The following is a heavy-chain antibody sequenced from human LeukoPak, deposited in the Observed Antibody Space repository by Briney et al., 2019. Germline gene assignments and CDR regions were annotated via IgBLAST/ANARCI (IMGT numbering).Heavy chain of an antibody. Sequence: GGSLRLSCAASGFTFDDYAMHWVRQAPGKGLEWVSGISWNSGSIGYADSVKGRFTISRDNAKNSLYLQMNSLRAEDTALYYCAKDMGERAAAGPIGDPWGQGTLVTVSS. V-gene: IGHV3-9*01. J-gene: IGHJ5*02. CDR2: ISWNSGSI. D-gene: IGHD6-13*01. CDR1: GFTFDDYA. CDR3: AKDMGERAAAGPIGDP.